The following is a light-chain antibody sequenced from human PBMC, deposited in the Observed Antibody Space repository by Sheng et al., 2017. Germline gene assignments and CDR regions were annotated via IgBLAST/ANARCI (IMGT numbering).Light chain of an antibody. CDR1: ALSKRY. CDR3: QSADSTDNYVL. CDR2: KDR. J-gene: IGLJ2*01. Sequence: SFELTQPSSVSVSPGLTASITCSGDALSKRYAYWYQQKPGQAPVLVMYKDRERPSGIPERFSGSSSGTTVTLTISAVQAEDEADYYCQSADSTDNYVLFGGGTKLTVL. V-gene: IGLV3-25*03.